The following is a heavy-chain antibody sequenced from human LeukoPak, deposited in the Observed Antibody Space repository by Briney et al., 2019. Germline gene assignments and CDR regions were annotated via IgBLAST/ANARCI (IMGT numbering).Heavy chain of an antibody. Sequence: SETLSLTCAVYGGSFSGYYWSWIRQPPGKGLEWIGEINHSGSTNYNPSLKSRATISVDTSKNQFSLKLSSVTAADTAVYYCARGISSYYYYGMDVWGQGTTVTVSS. CDR3: ARGISSYYYYGMDV. CDR2: INHSGST. D-gene: IGHD6-6*01. CDR1: GGSFSGYY. J-gene: IGHJ6*02. V-gene: IGHV4-34*01.